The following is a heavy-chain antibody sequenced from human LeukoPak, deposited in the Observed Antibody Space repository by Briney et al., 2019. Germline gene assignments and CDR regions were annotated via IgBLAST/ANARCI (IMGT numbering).Heavy chain of an antibody. J-gene: IGHJ4*02. V-gene: IGHV3-74*01. CDR3: ARGPNSNWSGLDF. D-gene: IGHD6-6*01. CDR1: GFTFSSYA. CDR2: ISPTGSTT. Sequence: GGSLRLSCAASGFTFSSYAMSWVRQAPGKGLVWISRISPTGSTTSYADSVKGRFTVSRDNAKNTLYLQVNNLRAEDTAVYYCARGPNSNWSGLDFWGQGTLLTVSS.